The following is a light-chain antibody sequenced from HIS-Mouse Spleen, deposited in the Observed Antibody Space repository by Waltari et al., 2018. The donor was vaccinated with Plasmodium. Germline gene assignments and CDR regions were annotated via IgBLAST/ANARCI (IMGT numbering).Light chain of an antibody. Sequence: DIQMTQSPSTLSASVGDRVTITCRASQSIISRLAWYQQKPGKAPKLLIYKASSLESGVPSRFSGSGSGTEFTLTISSLQPDDFATYYCQQYNSYSSTFGQGTKVEIK. V-gene: IGKV1-5*03. CDR3: QQYNSYSST. J-gene: IGKJ1*01. CDR1: QSIISR. CDR2: KAS.